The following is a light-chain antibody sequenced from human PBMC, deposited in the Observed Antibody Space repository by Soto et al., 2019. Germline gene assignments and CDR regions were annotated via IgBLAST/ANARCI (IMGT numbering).Light chain of an antibody. J-gene: IGKJ5*01. CDR3: QHRRDWPPT. V-gene: IGKV3-11*01. CDR1: QSVSTY. Sequence: EIVLTQSPATLSLSPGERATLSCRASQSVSTYLAWYQKKPGQTPRLLIYDASNRATGIPARFSGSGSGTDFTLTISSLEPEDFAVYYCQHRRDWPPTFVRGTRLDIK. CDR2: DAS.